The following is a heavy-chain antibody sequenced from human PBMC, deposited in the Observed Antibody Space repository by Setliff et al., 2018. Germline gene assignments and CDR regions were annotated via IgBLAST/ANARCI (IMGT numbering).Heavy chain of an antibody. J-gene: IGHJ6*03. D-gene: IGHD6-19*01. CDR2: IYIGGSA. V-gene: IGHV4-4*07. Sequence: SETLSLTCTASGGSISSYYWSWIRQPAGKGLEWIGHIYIGGSANYNPSLKSRVTMSIDTSKNQFSLKLNSVTAADMAVYYRAREQWLDPPGYYYMDVWAKGTTVTVS. CDR3: AREQWLDPPGYYYMDV. CDR1: GGSISSYY.